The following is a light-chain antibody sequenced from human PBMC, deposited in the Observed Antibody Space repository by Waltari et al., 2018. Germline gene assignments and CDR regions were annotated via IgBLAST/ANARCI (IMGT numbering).Light chain of an antibody. CDR1: NSNVDILHL. CDR2: EIS. Sequence: QSALTQPASVSGSPGQSITISCTAVNSNVDILHLVSWYQHHPGRNPKLLIYEISARTSGISSRFAGSKSGNTASLTISGLQPENEADYFCCSFAGYGIYVFGSGTQVSVL. CDR3: CSFAGYGIYV. J-gene: IGLJ1*01. V-gene: IGLV2-23*02.